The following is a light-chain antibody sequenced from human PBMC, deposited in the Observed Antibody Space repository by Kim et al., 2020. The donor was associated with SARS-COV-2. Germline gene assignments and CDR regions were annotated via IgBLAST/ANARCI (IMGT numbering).Light chain of an antibody. Sequence: SPGERTTPPSRASQSVSSSYLAWYQQKPGQAPRLLIYGASSRATGIPDRFSGSGSGTDFTLTISRLEPEDFAVYYCQQYGSSPRTFGQGTKVDIK. CDR3: QQYGSSPRT. CDR1: QSVSSSY. CDR2: GAS. V-gene: IGKV3-20*01. J-gene: IGKJ1*01.